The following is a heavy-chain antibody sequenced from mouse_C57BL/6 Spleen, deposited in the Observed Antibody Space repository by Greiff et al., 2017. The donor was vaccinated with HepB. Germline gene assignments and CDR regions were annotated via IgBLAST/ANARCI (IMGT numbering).Heavy chain of an antibody. CDR3: ARVDYYGSSYVYFDY. CDR2: IYWDDDK. CDR1: GFSLSTSGMG. V-gene: IGHV8-12*01. J-gene: IGHJ2*01. Sequence: QVTLKESGPGILQSSQTLSLTCSFSGFSLSTSGMGVSWIRQPSGKGLEWLAHIYWDDDKRYNPSLKSRLTISKDTSRNQVFLKITSVDTADTATYYCARVDYYGSSYVYFDYWGQGTTLTVSS. D-gene: IGHD1-1*01.